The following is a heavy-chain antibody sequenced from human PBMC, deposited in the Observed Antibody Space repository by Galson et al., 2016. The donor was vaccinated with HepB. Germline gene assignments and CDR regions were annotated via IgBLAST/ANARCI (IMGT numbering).Heavy chain of an antibody. Sequence: CAISGDSVSSNSAAWSSVRQSPSRGLEWVGRTYYRSKRFRGYAVSVKGRITINPDTSKTQFSLQLDSVTPEDTAVYYCAGASNGYISYWGQGTLVTVSS. D-gene: IGHD5-24*01. CDR1: GDSVSSNSAA. CDR3: AGASNGYISY. J-gene: IGHJ4*02. CDR2: TYYRSKRFR. V-gene: IGHV6-1*01.